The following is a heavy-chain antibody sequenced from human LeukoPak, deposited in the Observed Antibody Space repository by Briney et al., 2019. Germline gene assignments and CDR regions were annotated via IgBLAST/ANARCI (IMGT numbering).Heavy chain of an antibody. CDR2: ILFSGNT. CDR1: GGSFSGYY. Sequence: SETLSLTCAVYGGSFSGYYWGWIRQPPGKGLEWIGSILFSGNTYYNPSLMRRVTISVDTSKNQFSLKLSSVAAADTAVYYCARFWGVKDYFDYWGQGTLVTVSS. V-gene: IGHV4-34*12. D-gene: IGHD7-27*01. CDR3: ARFWGVKDYFDY. J-gene: IGHJ4*02.